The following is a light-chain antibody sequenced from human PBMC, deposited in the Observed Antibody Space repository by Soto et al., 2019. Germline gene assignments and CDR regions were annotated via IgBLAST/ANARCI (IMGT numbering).Light chain of an antibody. CDR2: HDS. Sequence: SYELTQPPSVSVAPGQTASITCVGDNIGGRSVHWYQQKPGQAPVVVVDHDSDRPSGIPERFSGSNSGNMATLTISRVEAGDEAVYHCQVWDYSTDDVVFGGGTKVTVL. V-gene: IGLV3-21*02. CDR3: QVWDYSTDDVV. CDR1: NIGGRS. J-gene: IGLJ2*01.